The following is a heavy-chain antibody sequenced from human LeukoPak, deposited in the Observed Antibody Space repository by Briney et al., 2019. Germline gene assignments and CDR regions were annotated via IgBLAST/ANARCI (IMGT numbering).Heavy chain of an antibody. CDR1: GYTFTRDD. CDR2: IGTNNGNI. J-gene: IGHJ2*01. D-gene: IGHD6-13*01. Sequence: SVKVSCKASGYTFTRDDITWVRQAPGQGLEWMGWIGTNNGNINYAQKFHGRVTMTTDTSSSIVYMELRSLRSDDTAVYYCAKTTYSLIEGPRNSYFDLWGRGTLVTVSS. V-gene: IGHV1-18*01. CDR3: AKTTYSLIEGPRNSYFDL.